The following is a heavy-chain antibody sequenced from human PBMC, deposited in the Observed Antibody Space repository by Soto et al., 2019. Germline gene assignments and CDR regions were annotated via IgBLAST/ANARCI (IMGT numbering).Heavy chain of an antibody. CDR2: VQRGGGT. J-gene: IGHJ4*02. V-gene: IGHV4-4*02. CDR3: ARESGGNFDY. CDR1: SGSINTNNW. D-gene: IGHD2-15*01. Sequence: SETLSLTCTGSSGSINTNNWWTWVRQSPGKRLEWIGEVQRGGGTNYNPALKSRVTMSLDRSNNQFSLRLSSVTAADTAVYYCARESGGNFDYWGQGTLVTVSS.